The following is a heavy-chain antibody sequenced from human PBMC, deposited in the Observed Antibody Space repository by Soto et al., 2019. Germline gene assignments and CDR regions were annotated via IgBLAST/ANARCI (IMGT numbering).Heavy chain of an antibody. CDR3: ARSLTVTRFDQ. D-gene: IGHD4-17*01. V-gene: IGHV4-59*01. Sequence: QVHLQESGPGLVKPSETLSLFCNVYGGSMSNNYWSWIRQAPGKGLEWIGYVFYTGSTNYNPSLKSRVSISVDTSKKHFSLRLNSVTAADTAVYYCARSLTVTRFDQWGQGTRVTVS. CDR2: VFYTGST. J-gene: IGHJ4*02. CDR1: GGSMSNNY.